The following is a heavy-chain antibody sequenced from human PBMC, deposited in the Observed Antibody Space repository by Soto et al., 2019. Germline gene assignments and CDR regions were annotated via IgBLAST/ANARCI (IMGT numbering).Heavy chain of an antibody. Sequence: QVQLVQSGAEVKKPGASVKVSCKASGYTFTSYGISWVRQAPGQGLEWMGWISAYNGNTNYAQKVQGRVTMTTDTSTSTAYMELRSLRSDDTAVYYCARGYCSGGSCSPCVASFDYWGQGTLVTVSS. J-gene: IGHJ4*02. V-gene: IGHV1-18*01. CDR2: ISAYNGNT. CDR1: GYTFTSYG. D-gene: IGHD2-15*01. CDR3: ARGYCSGGSCSPCVASFDY.